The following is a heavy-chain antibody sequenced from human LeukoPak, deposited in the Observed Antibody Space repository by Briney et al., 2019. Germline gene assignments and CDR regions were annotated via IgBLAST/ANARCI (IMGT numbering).Heavy chain of an antibody. CDR3: ARDDIWTGYRDY. CDR2: IYSGGST. D-gene: IGHD3-9*01. Sequence: GGSLRLSCAASGFTVSSNYMSWVRQAPGKGLECVSVIYSGGSTYYADSVKGRFAISRDNSKNTLYLQMNSLRAEDTAVYYCARDDIWTGYRDYWGQGTLVTVSS. V-gene: IGHV3-53*01. CDR1: GFTVSSNY. J-gene: IGHJ4*02.